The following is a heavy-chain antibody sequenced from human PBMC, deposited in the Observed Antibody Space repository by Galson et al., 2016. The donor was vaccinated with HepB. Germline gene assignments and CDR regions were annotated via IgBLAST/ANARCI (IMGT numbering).Heavy chain of an antibody. CDR2: ISSGGDT. CDR1: GFTFSGYE. CDR3: VREQLGTDSNWFDP. V-gene: IGHV3-53*01. J-gene: IGHJ5*02. Sequence: SLRLSCAASGFTFSGYEMNWVRQAPGKGLDWVSLISSGGDTSYADSVQGRFTISRDNSKNTLFLQMNSLRVEDTAVYYCVREQLGTDSNWFDPWGQGTLVTVSS. D-gene: IGHD1-1*01.